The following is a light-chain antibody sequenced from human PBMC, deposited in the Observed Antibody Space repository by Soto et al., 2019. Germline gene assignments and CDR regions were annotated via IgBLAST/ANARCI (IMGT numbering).Light chain of an antibody. CDR3: QQYDNWPPRWT. V-gene: IGKV3-15*01. Sequence: EIVMTKSPATLSVSPGERVTLSCRASQSVGTNLAWYQQKPGQAPRLLILGASTRASGIPAKFSGSGSGTEFTLSIGSLQSEDFAIYYCQQYDNWPPRWTFGQGTKVDIK. CDR1: QSVGTN. CDR2: GAS. J-gene: IGKJ2*01.